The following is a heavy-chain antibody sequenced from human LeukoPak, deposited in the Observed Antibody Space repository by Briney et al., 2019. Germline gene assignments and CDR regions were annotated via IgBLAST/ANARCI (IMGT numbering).Heavy chain of an antibody. Sequence: GGSLRLSCAASGFTSSDYWMSWVRQAPGRGLEWVANIKQDGSEKYYMDSVKGRFTISRDNAKNSLYLQMNSLRVEDTAVYYCARDSLVRGAPEFDYWGQGTLVTVSS. CDR1: GFTSSDYW. V-gene: IGHV3-7*01. D-gene: IGHD3-10*01. CDR3: ARDSLVRGAPEFDY. J-gene: IGHJ4*02. CDR2: IKQDGSEK.